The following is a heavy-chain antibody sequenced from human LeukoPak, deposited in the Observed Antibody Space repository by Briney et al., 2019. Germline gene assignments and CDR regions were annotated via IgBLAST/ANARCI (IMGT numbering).Heavy chain of an antibody. CDR1: GGTFSSYA. D-gene: IGHD6-25*01. Sequence: SVKVSCKASGGTFSSYAISWVRQAPGQGLEWMGGIIPIFGTANYAQKFQGRVTITADESTSTAYMELSSLRSEDTAVYYCADSTGNSGYAFDIWAKGQWSPSLQ. J-gene: IGHJ3*02. CDR3: ADSTGNSGYAFDI. V-gene: IGHV1-69*13. CDR2: IIPIFGTA.